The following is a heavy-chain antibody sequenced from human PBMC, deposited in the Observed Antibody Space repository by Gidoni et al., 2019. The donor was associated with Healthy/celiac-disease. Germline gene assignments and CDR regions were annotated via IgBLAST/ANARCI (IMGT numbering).Heavy chain of an antibody. Sequence: QVQLVQSGAEVKKPGSSVKVSCKASGGTFSSYTISWVRQAPGQGLEWMGRIIPILGIANYAQKFQGRVTITADKSTSTAYMELSSLRSEDTAVYYGAGGAHDQYYFDYWGQGTLVTVSS. D-gene: IGHD2-2*01. CDR1: GGTFSSYT. CDR3: AGGAHDQYYFDY. V-gene: IGHV1-69*02. J-gene: IGHJ4*02. CDR2: IIPILGIA.